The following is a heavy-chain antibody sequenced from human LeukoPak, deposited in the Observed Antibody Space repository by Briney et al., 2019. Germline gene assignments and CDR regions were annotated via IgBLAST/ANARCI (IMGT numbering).Heavy chain of an antibody. Sequence: PSETLSLTCTVFGVSISSYYWSWIRQPPGKGLEWIGYIYYSGSTNYNPSLKSRVTISVDTSKNQFSLKLSSVTAADTAVYYCARGGGYYGSGTDFDYWGQGTLVTVSS. CDR1: GVSISSYY. CDR3: ARGGGYYGSGTDFDY. CDR2: IYYSGST. D-gene: IGHD3-10*01. V-gene: IGHV4-59*01. J-gene: IGHJ4*02.